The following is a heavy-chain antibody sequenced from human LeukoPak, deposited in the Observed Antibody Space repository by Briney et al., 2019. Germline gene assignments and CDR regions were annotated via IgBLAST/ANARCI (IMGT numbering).Heavy chain of an antibody. D-gene: IGHD4-17*01. CDR2: ISTSSSYI. J-gene: IGHJ3*02. CDR3: ARVRDYGDYIDAFDI. Sequence: GGSLRLSCGASGFTFSSYSMNWGRQAPGKGLEWVSSISTSSSYIYYADSVKGRFTISRDNAENSLYLQMNSLRAEDTAVYYCARVRDYGDYIDAFDIWGQGTMVTVSS. V-gene: IGHV3-21*01. CDR1: GFTFSSYS.